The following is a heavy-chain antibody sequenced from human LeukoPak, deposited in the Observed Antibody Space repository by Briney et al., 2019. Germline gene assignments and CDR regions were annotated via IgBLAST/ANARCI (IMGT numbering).Heavy chain of an antibody. V-gene: IGHV3-23*01. Sequence: PGGTLRLSCAASGFTFSSYAMSWVRQAPGKGLEWVSAISASGGSTSYADSVKSRFAISRDNSKNTLYLQMNSLRAEDTAVYYCAKEIWPTVTTPGHTHFDYWGQGTLVTVSS. CDR2: ISASGGST. D-gene: IGHD4-17*01. J-gene: IGHJ4*02. CDR3: AKEIWPTVTTPGHTHFDY. CDR1: GFTFSSYA.